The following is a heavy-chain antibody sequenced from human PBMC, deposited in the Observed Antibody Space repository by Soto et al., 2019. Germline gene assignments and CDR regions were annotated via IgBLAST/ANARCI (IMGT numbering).Heavy chain of an antibody. J-gene: IGHJ4*02. Sequence: EVQLVESGGGLVKPGGSLRLSCAASGFTFSNAWMNWVRQAPGKGLEWVGRIKSKTDGGTTDYAAPVKGRFTISRDDSKNTLYLLMNSLKTAATAVYYCTTEYYYDSSGYYPQYSFDYWGQGTLVTVSS. CDR3: TTEYYYDSSGYYPQYSFDY. CDR1: GFTFSNAW. CDR2: IKSKTDGGTT. D-gene: IGHD3-22*01. V-gene: IGHV3-15*07.